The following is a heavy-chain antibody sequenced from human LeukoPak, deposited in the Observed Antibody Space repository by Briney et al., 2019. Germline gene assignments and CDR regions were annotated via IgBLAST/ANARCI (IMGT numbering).Heavy chain of an antibody. D-gene: IGHD3-16*01. CDR1: GFTFDDYD. Sequence: GGSLRLSCAASGFTFDDYDMSWVRQAPGKGLEWVSGIKWDGSSTGYGDSVKGRFTISRDNAKDTLYLQMNSLRPEDTAVYYCGRDLGGRGGAWGQGTLVTVSS. CDR2: IKWDGSST. J-gene: IGHJ5*02. CDR3: GRDLGGRGGA. V-gene: IGHV3-20*04.